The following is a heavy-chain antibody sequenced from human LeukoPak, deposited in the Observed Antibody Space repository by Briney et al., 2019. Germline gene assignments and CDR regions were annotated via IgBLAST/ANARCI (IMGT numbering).Heavy chain of an antibody. D-gene: IGHD3-22*01. V-gene: IGHV3-21*01. Sequence: GGSLRLSCAASGFTFSSYSMNWVRQAPGKGLEWVSSISSSSSYIYYADSVKGRFTISRDNAKNSLYLQMNSLRAEDTAVYYCAKDPYYYDTSGYNGDYWGQGTLVTVSS. CDR1: GFTFSSYS. CDR2: ISSSSSYI. J-gene: IGHJ4*02. CDR3: AKDPYYYDTSGYNGDY.